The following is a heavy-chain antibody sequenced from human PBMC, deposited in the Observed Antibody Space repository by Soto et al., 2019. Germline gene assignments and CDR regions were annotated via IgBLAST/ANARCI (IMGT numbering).Heavy chain of an antibody. Sequence: QVQLQQWGAGLLKPSETLSLTCAVYGGSFSGYYWSWIRQPPGKGLEWIGEINHSGSTNYNPSLKSRVTISVDTSKNQFSLKLSSVTAADTAVYYCARSSVKTNDFWSGYSTYNDYWGQGTLVTVSS. CDR2: INHSGST. D-gene: IGHD3-3*01. CDR1: GGSFSGYY. V-gene: IGHV4-34*01. CDR3: ARSSVKTNDFWSGYSTYNDY. J-gene: IGHJ4*02.